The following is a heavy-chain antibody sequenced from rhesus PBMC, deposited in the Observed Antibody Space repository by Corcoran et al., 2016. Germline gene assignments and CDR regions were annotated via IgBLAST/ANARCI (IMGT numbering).Heavy chain of an antibody. V-gene: IGHV4-73*01. CDR3: ARADPYYNIGRFDV. D-gene: IGHD3-3*01. J-gene: IGHJ5-1*01. CDR1: GGSISGYYY. Sequence: QVKLQQWGEGLVKPSETLSLTCAVYGGSISGYYYWSWLRQPPGKGQEWIGKIDGNSASNNHTPSLKNRVTISTDTSKNQFSLKLSSVTAADTALYYCARADPYYNIGRFDVWGPGVLVTVSS. CDR2: IDGNSASN.